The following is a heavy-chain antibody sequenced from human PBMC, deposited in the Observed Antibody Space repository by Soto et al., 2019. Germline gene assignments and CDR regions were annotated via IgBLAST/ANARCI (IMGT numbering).Heavy chain of an antibody. D-gene: IGHD3-3*01. CDR2: INAGNGNT. CDR3: ARDNYDFWSGYYTPRLHYYYMDV. Sequence: ASVKVSCKASGYTFTSYAMHWVRQAPGQRLEWMGWINAGNGNTKYSQKFQGRVTITRDTSASTAYMELSSLRSEDTAVYYCARDNYDFWSGYYTPRLHYYYMDVWGKGTTVTVSS. V-gene: IGHV1-3*01. J-gene: IGHJ6*03. CDR1: GYTFTSYA.